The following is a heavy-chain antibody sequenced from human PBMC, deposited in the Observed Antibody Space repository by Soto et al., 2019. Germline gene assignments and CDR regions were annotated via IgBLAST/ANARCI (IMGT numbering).Heavy chain of an antibody. D-gene: IGHD2-2*01. CDR1: GGSFSGYY. CDR3: ARGEYCSSTSCYHSDY. V-gene: IGHV4-34*01. CDR2: INHSGST. J-gene: IGHJ4*02. Sequence: SETLSLTCAVYGGSFSGYYWSWIRQPPGKGLEWIGEINHSGSTNYNPSLKSRVTISVDTSKNQSSLKLSSVTAADTAVYYCARGEYCSSTSCYHSDYWGQGTRATVAP.